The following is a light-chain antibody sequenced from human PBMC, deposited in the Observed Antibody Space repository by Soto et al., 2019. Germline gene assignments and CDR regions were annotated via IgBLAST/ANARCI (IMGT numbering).Light chain of an antibody. CDR2: EVN. J-gene: IGLJ1*01. V-gene: IGLV2-8*01. Sequence: QSALTQPPSASGSPGQSVAISCTGTTSDIGGYNYVSWYQQHPGKAPKLMIYEVNKRPSGVPDRFSGSKSGNTASLTVSGLQAEDEAHYYCSSHGGNSPYVFGTGTKVTVL. CDR1: TSDIGGYNY. CDR3: SSHGGNSPYV.